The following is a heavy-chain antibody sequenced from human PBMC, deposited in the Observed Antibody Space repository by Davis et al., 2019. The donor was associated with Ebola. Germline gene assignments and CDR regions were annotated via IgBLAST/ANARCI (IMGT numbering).Heavy chain of an antibody. D-gene: IGHD6-13*01. J-gene: IGHJ6*04. CDR3: AKVALAAAGPLLAVAGLNAYYYYGMDV. V-gene: IGHV3-30-3*01. CDR2: ISYDGSNE. Sequence: GESLKISCSASFFTFSKYAMHWVRQAPGKGLQWVAIISYDGSNEYYADSVKGRFTISRDNSKNTLYLQMNSLRAEDTAVYYCAKVALAAAGPLLAVAGLNAYYYYGMDVWGKGTTVTVSS. CDR1: FFTFSKYA.